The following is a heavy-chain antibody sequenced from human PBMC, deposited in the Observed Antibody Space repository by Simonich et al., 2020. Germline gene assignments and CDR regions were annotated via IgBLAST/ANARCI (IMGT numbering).Heavy chain of an antibody. CDR2: ISSSSSYI. D-gene: IGHD2-2*01. CDR1: GFTFSSYS. V-gene: IGHV3-21*01. Sequence: EVQLVESGGGLVKPGGSLRLSCAASGFTFSSYSMNWVRQAPGKGLEWVSSISSSSSYIYYEDSVKGRFTISRDNAKNSLYLQMNSLGAEDTAVYYCAGGVYCSSTSCSTYYYYGMDVWGQGTTVTVSS. J-gene: IGHJ6*02. CDR3: AGGVYCSSTSCSTYYYYGMDV.